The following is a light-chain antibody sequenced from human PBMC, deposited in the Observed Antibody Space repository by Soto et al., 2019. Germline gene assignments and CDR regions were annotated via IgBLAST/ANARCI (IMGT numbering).Light chain of an antibody. V-gene: IGLV2-8*01. CDR1: SSDVGAHNF. CDR3: SSYAGGNNYV. Sequence: QAVVTQPPSASGSPGQSVTISCTGTSSDVGAHNFVSWHQQHPGKAPKLMIYEVSKRPSGVPDRFSGSKSGNTASLTVSGLQAEDEADYYCSSYAGGNNYVFGPGTKLTVL. J-gene: IGLJ1*01. CDR2: EVS.